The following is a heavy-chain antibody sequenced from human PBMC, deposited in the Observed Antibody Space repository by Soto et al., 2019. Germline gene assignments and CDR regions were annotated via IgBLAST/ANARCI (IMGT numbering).Heavy chain of an antibody. D-gene: IGHD1-7*01. CDR1: GFTFNSYG. CDR2: ISYDGSNK. Sequence: QVQLVESGGGVVQPGRSLRLSCAASGFTFNSYGMHWVRQAPGKGLEWVAVISYDGSNKYYADSVKGRFTISRDNSKNTLYLQMNSLRAEDTAVYYCAKERDNRNYEIGYYGMDVWGQGTTVTVSS. V-gene: IGHV3-30*18. J-gene: IGHJ6*02. CDR3: AKERDNRNYEIGYYGMDV.